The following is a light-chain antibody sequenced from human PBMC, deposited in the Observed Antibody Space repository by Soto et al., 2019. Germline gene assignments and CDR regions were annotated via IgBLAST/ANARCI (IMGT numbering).Light chain of an antibody. CDR3: VLYMGSGICV. CDR1: SGSVSTSYY. CDR2: STN. V-gene: IGLV8-61*01. J-gene: IGLJ3*02. Sequence: QAVVTQEPSFSVSHGETVTLTCGLSSGSVSTSYYPSWYQQTPGQAPRTLIYSTNTRSSGVPDRFSGSILGNKAALTITGAQADDESDYYCVLYMGSGICVFGGGTKLTVL.